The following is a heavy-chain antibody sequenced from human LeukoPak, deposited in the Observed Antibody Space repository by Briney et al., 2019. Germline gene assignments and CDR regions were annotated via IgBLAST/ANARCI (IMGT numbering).Heavy chain of an antibody. CDR3: VRGSAYTSSWYVDY. D-gene: IGHD6-13*01. Sequence: GGSLRLSCAASGFTFSNFWMHWVRHAPGKGPVWVSCMNSDGRTTTYADSVKGRFIISRDNAKNTLYLQMNSLRVEDTAMYYCVRGSAYTSSWYVDYWGQGTLVTVSS. J-gene: IGHJ4*02. V-gene: IGHV3-74*01. CDR2: MNSDGRTT. CDR1: GFTFSNFW.